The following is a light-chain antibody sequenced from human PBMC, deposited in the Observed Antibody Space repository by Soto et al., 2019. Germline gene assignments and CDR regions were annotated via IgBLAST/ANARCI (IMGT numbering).Light chain of an antibody. CDR2: WAS. Sequence: DIVMTQSPDSLPVSLGERATINCKSSQSVLYSSNNKNYLAWFQQKPGQPLKLLIYWASTRESGVPDRFSGSGSGTDFTLTISSLQAEDVAVYYCQQYYSTPLTFGGGTKVEIK. J-gene: IGKJ4*01. CDR1: QSVLYSSNNKNY. CDR3: QQYYSTPLT. V-gene: IGKV4-1*01.